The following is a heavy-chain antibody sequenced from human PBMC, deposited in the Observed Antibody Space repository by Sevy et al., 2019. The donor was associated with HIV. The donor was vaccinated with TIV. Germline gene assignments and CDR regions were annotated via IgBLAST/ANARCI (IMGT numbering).Heavy chain of an antibody. Sequence: GGSLRLSCATSGFTFSTYNMNWVRQAPGKGLEWVSSISSGSGFIFYADSVKGRFTISRDNAKNSLDLQVNSLRAEDAAVYYCAREKTILEGRYGMDVWGQGTTVTVSS. J-gene: IGHJ6*02. V-gene: IGHV3-21*01. D-gene: IGHD3-3*01. CDR2: ISSGSGFI. CDR3: AREKTILEGRYGMDV. CDR1: GFTFSTYN.